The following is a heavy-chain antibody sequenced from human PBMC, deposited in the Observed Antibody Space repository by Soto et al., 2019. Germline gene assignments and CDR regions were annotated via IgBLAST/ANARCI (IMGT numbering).Heavy chain of an antibody. V-gene: IGHV4-34*01. CDR3: ATLGYCSSTSCYDPPFDP. CDR1: GGSFSGYY. J-gene: IGHJ5*02. CDR2: INHSGST. Sequence: QVQLQQWGAGLLKPSETLSLTCAVYGGSFSGYYWSWIRQPPGKGLEWIGEINHSGSTNYNPSLKSRVTISVDTSKNQFSLKLSSVTAADTAVYYCATLGYCSSTSCYDPPFDPWGQGTLVTVSS. D-gene: IGHD2-2*01.